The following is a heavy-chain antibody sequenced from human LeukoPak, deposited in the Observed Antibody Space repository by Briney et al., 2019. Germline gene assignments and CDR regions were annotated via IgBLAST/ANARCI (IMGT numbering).Heavy chain of an antibody. Sequence: GGSLRLSCAASGLTFSSSAMSWVRQAPGKGLEWVSTISGSGGSTYHAVSVKGRFTISRDNSKNTLYLQMNSLRAEDTAVYYCAKKADLWFGECWGQGTLVTVSS. CDR1: GLTFSSSA. CDR2: ISGSGGST. J-gene: IGHJ4*02. V-gene: IGHV3-23*01. D-gene: IGHD3-10*01. CDR3: AKKADLWFGEC.